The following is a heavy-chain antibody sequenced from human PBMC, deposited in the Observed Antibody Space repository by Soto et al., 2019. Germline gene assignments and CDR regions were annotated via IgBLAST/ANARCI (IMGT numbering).Heavy chain of an antibody. V-gene: IGHV4-59*12. D-gene: IGHD2-2*01. CDR2: IYYSGRT. Sequence: SETLSLTCTVSGGSISSYYWSWIRQPPGKGLEWIGYIYYSGRTNYNPSLKNRVTISVDTSKNQFSLKLFSVTAADTAVYYCARDSSSPIGANWFDPWGEGTLVTVSS. CDR1: GGSISSYY. J-gene: IGHJ5*02. CDR3: ARDSSSPIGANWFDP.